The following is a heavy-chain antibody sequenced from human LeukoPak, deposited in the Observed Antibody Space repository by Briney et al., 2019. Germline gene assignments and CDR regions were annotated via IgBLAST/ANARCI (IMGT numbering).Heavy chain of an antibody. J-gene: IGHJ5*02. CDR2: IYYTGST. D-gene: IGHD4-17*01. V-gene: IGHV4-59*01. CDR3: ASGYGDYWFDP. CDR1: GGSISRDF. Sequence: PSETLSLTCTVSGGSISRDFWSWIRQPPGKGLEWIGYIYYTGSTNYNPSLKSRVTISIDTSKNQFSLRLSSVTAADTAVYYCASGYGDYWFDPWGQGTLVTVSS.